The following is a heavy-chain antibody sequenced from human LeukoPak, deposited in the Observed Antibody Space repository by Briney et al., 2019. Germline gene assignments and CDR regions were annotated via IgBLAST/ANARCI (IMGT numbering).Heavy chain of an antibody. CDR2: IYYSGST. CDR3: ARGLRIPSYYFDY. CDR1: GGSISSGGYY. J-gene: IGHJ4*02. D-gene: IGHD2-15*01. V-gene: IGHV4-31*03. Sequence: SETLSLTCTVSGGSISSGGYYWSWIRQHPGKGLEWIGYIYYSGSTYYNPSLKSRVTISVATSKNQFSLKLSSVTAADTAVYYCARGLRIPSYYFDYWGQGTLVTVSS.